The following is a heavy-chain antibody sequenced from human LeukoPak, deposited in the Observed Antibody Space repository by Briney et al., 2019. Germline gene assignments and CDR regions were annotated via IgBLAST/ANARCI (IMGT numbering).Heavy chain of an antibody. CDR1: GFTFSSYA. V-gene: IGHV3-21*01. CDR3: ARGYCSRTSCEDFDY. J-gene: IGHJ4*02. Sequence: GGSLRLSCAASGFTFSSYAMHWVRQAPGKGLEWVSSISASSSFIYYADSLKGRFTISRDNAKNSLYLQMSSLRAEDTAVFYCARGYCSRTSCEDFDYWGQGTLVTVSS. D-gene: IGHD2-2*01. CDR2: ISASSSFI.